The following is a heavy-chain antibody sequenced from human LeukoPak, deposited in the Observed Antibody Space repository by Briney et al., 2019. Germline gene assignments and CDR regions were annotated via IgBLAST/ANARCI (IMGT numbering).Heavy chain of an antibody. J-gene: IGHJ5*02. D-gene: IGHD3-22*01. V-gene: IGHV4-39*01. CDR2: VFYSGTT. CDR1: GGSVCSTTNY. CDR3: ATVIDKWFDP. Sequence: SETLSLTSTLSGGSVCSTTNYCGWIRQPPGKALEWIGSVFYSGTTYYNPSLKSRVTMSVDTSKNQFSLNLKSVTAADTAGYYCATVIDKWFDPWGQGTLVTVSS.